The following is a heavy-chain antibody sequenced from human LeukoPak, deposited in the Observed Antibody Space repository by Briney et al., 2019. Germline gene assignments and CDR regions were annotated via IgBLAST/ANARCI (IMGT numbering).Heavy chain of an antibody. CDR1: GGTFSSYA. V-gene: IGHV1-69*04. Sequence: SVKVSCKASGGTFSSYAISWVRQAPGQGLEWMGRIIPILGIANYAQKFQGRVTITADKSTSTAYMELSSLRSEDTAVYYCASRGYSYGYYFDYWGQGTLVTVSP. CDR3: ASRGYSYGYYFDY. CDR2: IIPILGIA. D-gene: IGHD5-18*01. J-gene: IGHJ4*02.